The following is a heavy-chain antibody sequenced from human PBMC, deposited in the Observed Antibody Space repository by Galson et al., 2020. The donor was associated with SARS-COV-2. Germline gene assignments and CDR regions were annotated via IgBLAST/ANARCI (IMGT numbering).Heavy chain of an antibody. CDR1: GFTFSSYG. Sequence: GGSLRLSCAASGFTFSSYGMHWVRQAPGKGLEWVADIWYDGSNKHYADSVKGRFTISRDNSKNTLYLQMNSLRAEDTAVYYCARDQIAVAGTTVDAFDIWGQGTMVTVSS. V-gene: IGHV3-33*01. D-gene: IGHD6-19*01. CDR3: ARDQIAVAGTTVDAFDI. CDR2: IWYDGSNK. J-gene: IGHJ3*02.